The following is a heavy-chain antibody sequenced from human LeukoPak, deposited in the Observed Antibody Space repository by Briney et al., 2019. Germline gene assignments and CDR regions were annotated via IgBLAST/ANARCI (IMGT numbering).Heavy chain of an antibody. J-gene: IGHJ3*02. Sequence: GGSLRLSRAASGFTVSSNYMSWVRQAPGKGLEWVSVIYSGGSTYYADSVKGRFTISRDNSKNTLYLQMNSLRAEDTAVYYCARASGSGAAGAFDIWGQGTMVTVSS. CDR2: IYSGGST. CDR1: GFTVSSNY. V-gene: IGHV3-66*01. CDR3: ARASGSGAAGAFDI. D-gene: IGHD1-26*01.